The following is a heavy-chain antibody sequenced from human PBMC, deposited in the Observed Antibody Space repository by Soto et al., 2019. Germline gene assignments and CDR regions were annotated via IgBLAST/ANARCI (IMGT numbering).Heavy chain of an antibody. CDR2: LYWDDDK. Sequence: SGPTLVHPTETLTLTCTFSGFSLSTILVFVGWIRQPPGKALEWLALLYWDDDKRYSPSLKSRLTITKDTSKNQVVLTMTNMDPVDTATYYCAHRHRLRFLDVWGQGTTVTVSS. CDR3: AHRHRLRFLDV. CDR1: GFSLSTILVF. J-gene: IGHJ6*02. V-gene: IGHV2-5*02. D-gene: IGHD3-3*01.